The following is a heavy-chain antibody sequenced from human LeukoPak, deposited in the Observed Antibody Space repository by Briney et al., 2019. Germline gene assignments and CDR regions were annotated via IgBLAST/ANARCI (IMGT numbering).Heavy chain of an antibody. Sequence: SDTLSLTCSVSGGSMSSGGYYWSWIRQPPGKGLEWIGYIYHSGSTYYNPSLKSRVTISVDTSKNQFSLKLSSVTAADTAVYYCARHPLRRDAFDIWGQGTMVTVSS. CDR3: ARHPLRRDAFDI. V-gene: IGHV4-30-2*01. D-gene: IGHD4-17*01. CDR1: GGSMSSGGYY. CDR2: IYHSGST. J-gene: IGHJ3*02.